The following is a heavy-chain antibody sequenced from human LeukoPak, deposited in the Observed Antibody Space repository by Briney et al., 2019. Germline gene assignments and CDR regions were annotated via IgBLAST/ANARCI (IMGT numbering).Heavy chain of an antibody. CDR2: INPIFNIL. Sequence: GASVKVSCKASEGTFGAYSIDWVRQAPGQGLDRVGGINPIFNILYYAQNFQGRVTITADESTNTAYLELDSLKHDDTAVYYCAAGRRLGGLFFDYWGPGTLVTVSS. CDR1: EGTFGAYS. J-gene: IGHJ4*02. V-gene: IGHV1-69*01. CDR3: AAGRRLGGLFFDY. D-gene: IGHD3-10*01.